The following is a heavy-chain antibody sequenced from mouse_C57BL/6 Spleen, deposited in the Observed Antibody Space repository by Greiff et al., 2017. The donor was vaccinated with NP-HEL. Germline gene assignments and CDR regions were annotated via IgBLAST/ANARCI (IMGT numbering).Heavy chain of an antibody. Sequence: QVTLKVSGAELVRPGASVTLSCKASGYTFTDYEMHWVKQTPVHGLEWIGAIDPETGGTAYNQKFKGKAILTADKFSSTAYMELRSLTSEDSAVYYCTLLRGFAYWGQGTLVTVSA. CDR1: GYTFTDYE. CDR3: TLLRGFAY. J-gene: IGHJ3*01. CDR2: IDPETGGT. D-gene: IGHD1-1*01. V-gene: IGHV1-15*01.